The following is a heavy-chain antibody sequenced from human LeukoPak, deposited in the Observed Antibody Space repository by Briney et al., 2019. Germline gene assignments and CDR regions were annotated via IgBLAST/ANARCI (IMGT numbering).Heavy chain of an antibody. CDR1: GFSFNRHR. Sequence: GGSLRLSCAASGFSFNRHRMNWVRQAPGKGLEWVLSISSGTSYIYYAESVKGRFTISRDNAKNSLYLQMSSLRAEDTAVYYCAKDSGYDYFDNWGQGTLVTVSS. D-gene: IGHD5-12*01. J-gene: IGHJ4*02. CDR3: AKDSGYDYFDN. V-gene: IGHV3-21*01. CDR2: ISSGTSYI.